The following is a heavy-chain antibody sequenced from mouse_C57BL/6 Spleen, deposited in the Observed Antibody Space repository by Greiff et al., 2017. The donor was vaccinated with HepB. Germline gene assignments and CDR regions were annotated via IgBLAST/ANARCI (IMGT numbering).Heavy chain of an antibody. V-gene: IGHV3-6*01. CDR3: ARRGWLLHFFDY. J-gene: IGHJ2*01. Sequence: EVKLMESGPGLVKPSQSLSLTCSVTGYSITSGYYWNWIRQFPGNKLEWMGYISYDGSNNYNPSLKNRISITRDTSKNQFFLKLNSVTTEDTATYYCARRGWLLHFFDYWGQGTTLTVSS. D-gene: IGHD2-3*01. CDR1: GYSITSGYY. CDR2: ISYDGSN.